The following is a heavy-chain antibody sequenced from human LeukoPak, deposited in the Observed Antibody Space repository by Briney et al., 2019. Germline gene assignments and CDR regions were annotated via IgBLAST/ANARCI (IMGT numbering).Heavy chain of an antibody. CDR1: GYSISSGYY. CDR3: ARREAGYSSGWYNY. V-gene: IGHV4-38-2*02. Sequence: PSETLSLTCTVSGYSISSGYYWGWIRQPPGKGLEWIGSIYHSGSTYYNPSLKSRVTMSVATSKNQFSLKLSSVTAADTAVYYCARREAGYSSGWYNYWGQGTLVTVSS. D-gene: IGHD6-19*01. CDR2: IYHSGST. J-gene: IGHJ4*02.